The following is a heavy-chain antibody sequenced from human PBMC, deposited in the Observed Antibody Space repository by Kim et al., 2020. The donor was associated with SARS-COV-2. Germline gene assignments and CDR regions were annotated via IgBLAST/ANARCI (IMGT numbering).Heavy chain of an antibody. Sequence: ASVKVSCKASGYTFTSYAMHWVRQAPGQRLEWMGWINAGNGNTKYSQKFQGRVTITRDTSASTAYMELSSLRSEDTAVYYCARGGGYCSSTSCYQKPLFDYWGQGTLVTVSS. CDR2: INAGNGNT. V-gene: IGHV1-3*01. J-gene: IGHJ4*02. CDR1: GYTFTSYA. D-gene: IGHD2-2*01. CDR3: ARGGGYCSSTSCYQKPLFDY.